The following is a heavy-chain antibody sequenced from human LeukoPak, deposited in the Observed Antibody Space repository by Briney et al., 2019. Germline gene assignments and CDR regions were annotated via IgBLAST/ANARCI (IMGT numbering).Heavy chain of an antibody. D-gene: IGHD5-24*01. CDR3: AGSGYSDPGNAFDI. J-gene: IGHJ3*02. CDR1: GGSISSYY. Sequence: SETLSLTCTVSGGSISSYYWSWIRQPPGKGLEWIGYIYYSGSTNYNPSLKSRVTISVDTSKNQFSLKLSSVTAADTAVYYCAGSGYSDPGNAFDIWGQGTMVTVSS. V-gene: IGHV4-59*01. CDR2: IYYSGST.